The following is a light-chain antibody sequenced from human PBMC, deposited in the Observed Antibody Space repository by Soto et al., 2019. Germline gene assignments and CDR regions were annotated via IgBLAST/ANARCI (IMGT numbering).Light chain of an antibody. J-gene: IGKJ1*01. V-gene: IGKV1-9*01. CDR1: QGISTF. Sequence: DIQLTQSPSFLSAAVGDRVTITCRASQGISTFLAWYQQKPGKAPKLLIYAASTLHDGVPSRFGGSGSGTEFTLTIRSLQPEDSATYYCHQLNTFPRTFGQGTKVEIK. CDR2: AAS. CDR3: HQLNTFPRT.